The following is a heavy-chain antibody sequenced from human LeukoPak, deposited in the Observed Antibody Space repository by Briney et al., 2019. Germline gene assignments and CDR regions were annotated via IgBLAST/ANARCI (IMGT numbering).Heavy chain of an antibody. D-gene: IGHD5-18*01. CDR3: ARGITAMVLDY. Sequence: GRSLRLSCAASEFTFSTYGMHWVRQAPGKGLEWVAVISYDGSNKYYADSVKGRFTISRDNSKNTLYLQMNSLRAEDTAVYYCARGITAMVLDYWGQGTQVTVSS. CDR2: ISYDGSNK. CDR1: EFTFSTYG. J-gene: IGHJ4*02. V-gene: IGHV3-30*03.